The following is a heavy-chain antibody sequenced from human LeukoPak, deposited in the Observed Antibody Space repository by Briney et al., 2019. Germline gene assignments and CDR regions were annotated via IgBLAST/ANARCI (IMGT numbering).Heavy chain of an antibody. V-gene: IGHV1-69*05. CDR1: GGTFISYA. CDR2: IIPIFGTA. D-gene: IGHD3-22*01. Sequence: ASVKVSCKASGGTFISYAISWVRQAPGQGREWRGGIIPIFGTANYAQKFQGRVTITTDESTSTAYMELSSLRSEDTAVYYCARSGEYYDSSGYYYLPPHYWGQGTLVTVSS. CDR3: ARSGEYYDSSGYYYLPPHY. J-gene: IGHJ4*02.